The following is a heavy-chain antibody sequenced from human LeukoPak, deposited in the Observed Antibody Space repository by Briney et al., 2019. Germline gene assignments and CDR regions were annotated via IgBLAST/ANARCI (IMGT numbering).Heavy chain of an antibody. CDR3: ASQNYDSSGSPWGV. CDR2: IYSGGST. V-gene: IGHV3-66*04. CDR1: GFTVSSNY. Sequence: GGSLRLSCAASGFTVSSNYMSWVRQAPGKGLEWVSVIYSGGSTYYADSVKGRFTISRDNSKNTLYLQMNSLRAEDTAMYYCASQNYDSSGSPWGVWGQGTMVTVSS. D-gene: IGHD3-22*01. J-gene: IGHJ3*01.